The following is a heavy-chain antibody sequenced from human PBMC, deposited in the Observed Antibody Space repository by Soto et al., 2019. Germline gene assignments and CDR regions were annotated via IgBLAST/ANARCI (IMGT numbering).Heavy chain of an antibody. J-gene: IGHJ4*02. D-gene: IGHD5-12*01. Sequence: ASVKVSCKASGGTFSSYAISWVRQAPGQGLEWMGGIIPIFGTANCAQKFQGRVTITADESTSTAYMELSSLRSEDTAVYYCARDKDRDGYNFHYWGQGTLVTVSS. V-gene: IGHV1-69*13. CDR1: GGTFSSYA. CDR2: IIPIFGTA. CDR3: ARDKDRDGYNFHY.